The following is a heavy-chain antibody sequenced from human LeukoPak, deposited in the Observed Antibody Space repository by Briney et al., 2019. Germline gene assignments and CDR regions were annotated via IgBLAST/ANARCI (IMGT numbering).Heavy chain of an antibody. V-gene: IGHV4-34*01. CDR2: INHSGST. Sequence: SETLSLTCAVYGGSFSGYYWSWIRQPPGKGLEWIGEINHSGSTNYNPSLKSRVTIPVDTSKNQFSLKLSSVTAADTAVYYCARGRPLYYDILTGYPNPLYYYYGMDVWGQGTTVTVSS. CDR3: ARGRPLYYDILTGYPNPLYYYYGMDV. J-gene: IGHJ6*02. CDR1: GGSFSGYY. D-gene: IGHD3-9*01.